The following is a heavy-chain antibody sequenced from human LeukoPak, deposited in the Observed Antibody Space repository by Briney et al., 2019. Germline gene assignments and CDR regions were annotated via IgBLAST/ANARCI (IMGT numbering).Heavy chain of an antibody. V-gene: IGHV4-31*03. D-gene: IGHD2-15*01. CDR3: ARIVVVVAATNYWFDP. J-gene: IGHJ5*02. CDR2: IYYSGST. Sequence: SQTLSLTCTVSGGSIGSGGYYWSWIRQHPGKGLEWIGYIYYSGSTYYNPSLKSRVTISVDTSKNQFSLKLSSVTAADTAVYYCARIVVVVAATNYWFDPWGQGTLVTASS. CDR1: GGSIGSGGYY.